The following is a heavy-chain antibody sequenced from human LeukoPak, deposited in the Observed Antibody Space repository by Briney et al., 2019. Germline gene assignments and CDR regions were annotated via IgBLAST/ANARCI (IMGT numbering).Heavy chain of an antibody. J-gene: IGHJ4*02. CDR3: ARDRAVVVAATDY. D-gene: IGHD2-15*01. Sequence: ASVKVSCKASGYTFTGYYMHWVRQAPGQGLEWMGWISPYNGNTNYAQKPQGRVTMTTDTSTSTAYMELRSLRSDDTAVYYCARDRAVVVAATDYWGQGTLVTVSS. CDR1: GYTFTGYY. CDR2: ISPYNGNT. V-gene: IGHV1-18*04.